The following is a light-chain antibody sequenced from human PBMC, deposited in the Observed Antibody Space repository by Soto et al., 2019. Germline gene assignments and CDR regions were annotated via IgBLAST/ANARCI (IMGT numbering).Light chain of an antibody. CDR1: SSDVGGYNY. Sequence: QSALTQPASVSGSPGQSITISCTGTSSDVGGYNYVSWYQQHPGKAPKLMIYEVSNGPSGVSNRFSGSKSGNTASLTSSGLQAEDEADYYCSSYTSSSTLVVFGGGTQLTVL. CDR3: SSYTSSSTLVV. J-gene: IGLJ2*01. V-gene: IGLV2-14*01. CDR2: EVS.